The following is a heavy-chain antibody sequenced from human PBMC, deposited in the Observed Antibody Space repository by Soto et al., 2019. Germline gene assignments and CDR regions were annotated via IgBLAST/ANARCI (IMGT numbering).Heavy chain of an antibody. Sequence: SVKVSCKASGGTFSSYAISWVRQAPGQGLEWMGGIIPIFGTANYAQKFQGRVTITADESTSTAYMELSSLRSEDTAVYYCASEIYSSGNNWFDPWGQGTLVTVSS. CDR1: GGTFSSYA. D-gene: IGHD3-22*01. J-gene: IGHJ5*02. V-gene: IGHV1-69*13. CDR2: IIPIFGTA. CDR3: ASEIYSSGNNWFDP.